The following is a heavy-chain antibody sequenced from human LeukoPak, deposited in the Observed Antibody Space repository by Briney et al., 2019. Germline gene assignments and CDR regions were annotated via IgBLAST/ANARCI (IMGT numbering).Heavy chain of an antibody. CDR1: GFTFSSYG. J-gene: IGHJ4*02. Sequence: GGSLRLSCAASGFTFSSYGMSWVRQAPGKGLEWVSAISGSGGSTYYADSVKGRFTISRDNSKNTLYLQMNSLRAEDTAVYYCARGLTIYGVGYFDYWGQGTLVTVSS. CDR3: ARGLTIYGVGYFDY. CDR2: ISGSGGST. D-gene: IGHD3-9*01. V-gene: IGHV3-23*01.